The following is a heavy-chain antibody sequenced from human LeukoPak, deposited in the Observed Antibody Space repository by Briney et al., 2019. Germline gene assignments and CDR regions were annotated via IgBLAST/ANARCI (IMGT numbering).Heavy chain of an antibody. CDR3: ARYYYGSGEPHFFDY. CDR2: IWYDGSNK. Sequence: GGSLRLSCAASGFTFSSYGMHWVRRAPGKGLEWVAVIWYDGSNKYYADSVKGRFTISRDNSKNSLYLQMNSLRAEDTAVYYCARYYYGSGEPHFFDYWGQGTLVTVSS. CDR1: GFTFSSYG. V-gene: IGHV3-33*01. J-gene: IGHJ4*02. D-gene: IGHD3-10*01.